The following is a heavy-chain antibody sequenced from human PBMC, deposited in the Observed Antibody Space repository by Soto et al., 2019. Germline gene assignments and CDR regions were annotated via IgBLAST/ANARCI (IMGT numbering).Heavy chain of an antibody. V-gene: IGHV1-18*01. Sequence: ASVRVSCTTSGYTFTSYAISWVLQAPGQGLEWMGWISAYNGNTNYAQKLQGRVTMTTDTSTSTAYMELRSLRSDDTAVYYCARGDGYNYRIHFDYWRQGNLVTVSS. CDR2: ISAYNGNT. J-gene: IGHJ4*02. CDR1: GYTFTSYA. CDR3: ARGDGYNYRIHFDY. D-gene: IGHD5-12*01.